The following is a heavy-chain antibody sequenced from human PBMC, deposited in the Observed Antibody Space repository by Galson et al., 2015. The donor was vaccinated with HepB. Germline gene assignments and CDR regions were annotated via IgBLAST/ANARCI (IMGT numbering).Heavy chain of an antibody. CDR2: IFPGDSDP. CDR3: ARLREGIVGTTEGFFDY. CDR1: GYSFSNFW. D-gene: IGHD1-26*01. V-gene: IGHV5-51*03. J-gene: IGHJ4*02. Sequence: QSGAEVKKPGESLKISCKGSGYSFSNFWIGWVRQMPGKGPEWMGIIFPGDSDPRYSPSFQGQVTFSADKSISTAYLQWSSLKASDTAMYYCARLREGIVGTTEGFFDYWGQGTLVTVSS.